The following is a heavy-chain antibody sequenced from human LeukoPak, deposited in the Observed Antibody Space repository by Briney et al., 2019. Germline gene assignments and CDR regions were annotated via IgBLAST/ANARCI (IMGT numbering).Heavy chain of an antibody. CDR1: GFTFTNTW. Sequence: PGGSLRLSCAASGFTFTNTWMSWVRQAPGKGLEWVGRIKSKTEGGATDYAAPVKGRFTISRHESEDTLYLQMNSLRTEDTAVYYCTTDRFDWGQGTLVTVSS. J-gene: IGHJ1*01. CDR3: TTDRFD. CDR2: IKSKTEGGAT. V-gene: IGHV3-15*01.